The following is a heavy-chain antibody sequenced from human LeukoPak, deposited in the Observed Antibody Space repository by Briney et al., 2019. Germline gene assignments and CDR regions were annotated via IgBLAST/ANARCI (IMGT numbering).Heavy chain of an antibody. CDR2: VVGSGGIT. V-gene: IGHV3-23*01. J-gene: IGHJ4*02. CDR1: GFTFSSYA. D-gene: IGHD2/OR15-2a*01. Sequence: QPGGSLRLSCAASGFTFSSYAMGWVRQAPGKGLEWVSAVVGSGGITYYADSVKGRFTISGDNSRNTVYLQMNSLRAEDTAVYFCAKGSTTSGYYFDSWGQGTPVTVSS. CDR3: AKGSTTSGYYFDS.